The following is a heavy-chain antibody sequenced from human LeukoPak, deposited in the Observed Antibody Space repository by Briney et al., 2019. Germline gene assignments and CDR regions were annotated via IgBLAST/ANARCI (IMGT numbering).Heavy chain of an antibody. J-gene: IGHJ4*02. D-gene: IGHD2-2*01. CDR1: GFTFSSYN. Sequence: PGGSLRLSCAASGFTFSSYNMDWVRQAPGKGLEWVSFIDSSSRHIYQADSVKGRFTISRDNAKSSVFLQMNSLRAEDTAVYYCARVGGHCTSTSCPPPDYWGQGTLVTVSS. CDR2: IDSSSRHI. V-gene: IGHV3-21*01. CDR3: ARVGGHCTSTSCPPPDY.